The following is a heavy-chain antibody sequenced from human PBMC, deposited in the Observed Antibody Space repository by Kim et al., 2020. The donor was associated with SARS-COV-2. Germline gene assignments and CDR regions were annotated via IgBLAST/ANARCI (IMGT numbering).Heavy chain of an antibody. CDR1: GFSFSSYG. Sequence: GGSLRLSCAASGFSFSSYGMNWVRQAPGKGLEWISYISSSSSSPIYYAESVKGRFTISRDNAKNSLYMQMNSLRAEDTAVYYCVGDGYCTSTRCSEYFQRWGQGTLVTVSS. V-gene: IGHV3-48*04. CDR2: ISSSSSSPI. D-gene: IGHD2-2*01. CDR3: VGDGYCTSTRCSEYFQR. J-gene: IGHJ1*01.